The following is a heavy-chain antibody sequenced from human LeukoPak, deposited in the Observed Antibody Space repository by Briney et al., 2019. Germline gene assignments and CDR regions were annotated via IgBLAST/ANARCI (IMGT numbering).Heavy chain of an antibody. V-gene: IGHV3-30*18. CDR2: ISYDGSNK. J-gene: IGHJ3*02. D-gene: IGHD3-22*01. CDR3: AKVLVYYYDSSGYRGAFDI. CDR1: GFTFSSYG. Sequence: GGSLRLSCAASGFTFSSYGMHWVRQAPGKGLGWVAVISYDGSNKYYTDSVKGRFTISRDNSKNTLYLQMNSLRAEDTAVYYCAKVLVYYYDSSGYRGAFDIWGQGTMVTVSS.